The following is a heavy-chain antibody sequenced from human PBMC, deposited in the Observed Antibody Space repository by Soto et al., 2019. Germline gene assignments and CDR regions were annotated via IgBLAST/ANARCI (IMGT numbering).Heavy chain of an antibody. V-gene: IGHV4-34*01. CDR1: GGSFSDYY. CDR2: INHSGIT. J-gene: IGHJ4*02. CDR3: ARFPFDSNDWTNPRYFDI. D-gene: IGHD3-22*01. Sequence: SETLSLTCAVYGGSFSDYYWSWIRRPPGKGLEWIGEINHSGITNYSPSLKSRVTMSVDTSKNQFSLKLTSVTAADTALYYCARFPFDSNDWTNPRYFDIWGQGTLVTVSS.